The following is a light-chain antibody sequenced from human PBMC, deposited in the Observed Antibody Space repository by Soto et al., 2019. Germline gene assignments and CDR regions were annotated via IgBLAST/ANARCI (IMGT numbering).Light chain of an antibody. CDR2: EVS. J-gene: IGLJ1*01. CDR1: SSDVGGYTY. CDR3: SSYTSSSSRV. V-gene: IGLV2-14*01. Sequence: QSVLTQPASVSGSPRQSITISCTGASSDVGGYTYVSWYQQHPGKAPKLIIYEVSNRPSGVSNRFSGSKSGNTASLTISGLQAEDEADYYCSSYTSSSSRVFGTGTKLTVL.